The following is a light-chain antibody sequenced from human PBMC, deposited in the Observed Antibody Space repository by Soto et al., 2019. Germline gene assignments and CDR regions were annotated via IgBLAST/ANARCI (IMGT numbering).Light chain of an antibody. Sequence: DLQITQSPTALSASLADRFTMTFRSSQSIKTWLAWYQRKPGKAPELLIYAASTLQSGVPSRFSGSGSGTDFTLTISCLQSEDFATYYCQQYYSLPWTFGQGTKVDTK. CDR2: AAS. J-gene: IGKJ1*01. V-gene: IGKV1-5*01. CDR3: QQYYSLPWT. CDR1: QSIKTW.